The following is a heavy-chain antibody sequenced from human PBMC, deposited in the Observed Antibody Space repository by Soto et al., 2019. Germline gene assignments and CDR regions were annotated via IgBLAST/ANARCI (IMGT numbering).Heavy chain of an antibody. V-gene: IGHV3-11*05. J-gene: IGHJ4*02. CDR1: GFTFSAVY. CDR2: ISSSGTSA. D-gene: IGHD6-19*01. Sequence: QVQLEESGGGLVKPGGSLRLSCAASGFTFSAVYMSWIRQAPNKGLEYISYISSSGTSANYADSVKGRFTISRDNAKNSLCLQMNSLRAEDTAVYYCARARGAVTGQYFDYWGQGALVTVSS. CDR3: ARARGAVTGQYFDY.